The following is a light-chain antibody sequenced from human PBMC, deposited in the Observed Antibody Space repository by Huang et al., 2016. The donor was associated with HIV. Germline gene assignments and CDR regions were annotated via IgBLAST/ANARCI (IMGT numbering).Light chain of an antibody. CDR1: QRLLHSDGKTY. J-gene: IGKJ4*01. Sequence: DIVMTQTPLSLSVTPGQPASISCKSSQRLLHSDGKTYLYWYLHKPGQSPQLLIDEVSNRFAGVPDRYSGSGSGTDFTLKISRVEAEDVGVYYCMQSIQRPLTFGGGTKVEIK. V-gene: IGKV2D-29*02. CDR3: MQSIQRPLT. CDR2: EVS.